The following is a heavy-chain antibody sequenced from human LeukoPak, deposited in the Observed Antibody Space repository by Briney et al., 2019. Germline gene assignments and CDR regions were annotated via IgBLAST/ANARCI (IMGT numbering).Heavy chain of an antibody. J-gene: IGHJ6*03. V-gene: IGHV3-23*01. Sequence: GGSLRLSCAASGFTFSSYAMSWVRQAPGKGLEWVSAISGSGGSTYYADSVKGRFTISRDNSKNTLYLQMNSLRAEDTAVYYCAKDQKRSSSWHYYYYYYMDVWGKGTTVTISS. D-gene: IGHD6-13*01. CDR1: GFTFSSYA. CDR2: ISGSGGST. CDR3: AKDQKRSSSWHYYYYYYMDV.